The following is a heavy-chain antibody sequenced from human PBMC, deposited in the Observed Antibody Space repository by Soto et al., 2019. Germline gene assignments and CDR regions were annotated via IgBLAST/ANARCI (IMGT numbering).Heavy chain of an antibody. V-gene: IGHV4-30-2*01. D-gene: IGHD2-2*01. CDR1: GGSISSGGYS. J-gene: IGHJ4*02. CDR3: DRVPDY. Sequence: PSETLSLTCAVSGGSISSGGYSWSWIRQPPGKGLEWIGYMYHSGSTYYNPSLKSRVTISIDRSKNQFSLKLSSVTAADTAVYYCDRVPDYWGEAILVTVS. CDR2: MYHSGST.